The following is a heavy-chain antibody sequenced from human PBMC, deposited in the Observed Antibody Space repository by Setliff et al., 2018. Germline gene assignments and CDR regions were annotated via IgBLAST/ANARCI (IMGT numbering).Heavy chain of an antibody. CDR3: VRPGGTTVVARHFDY. V-gene: IGHV4-39*01. D-gene: IGHD2-15*01. J-gene: IGHJ4*01. Sequence: PSETLSLTCTVSGDSISSGTYYWGWIRQAPGSGLEWIGSISYSGTPYYNASVESRVTISIDTSRNQFSLELRSVTVADTATYYCVRPGGTTVVARHFDYWGSGILVTVS. CDR2: ISYSGTP. CDR1: GDSISSGTYY.